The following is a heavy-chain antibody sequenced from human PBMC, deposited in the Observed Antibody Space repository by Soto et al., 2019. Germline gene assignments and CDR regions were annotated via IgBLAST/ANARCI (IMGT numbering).Heavy chain of an antibody. CDR3: ARGFRLGGSLSPYYYGMDV. D-gene: IGHD5-12*01. CDR2: IYYSGST. V-gene: IGHV4-59*01. J-gene: IGHJ6*02. CDR1: GGSISSYY. Sequence: QVQLQESGPGLVKPSETLSLTCTVSGGSISSYYWSWIRQPPGKGLEWLGYIYYSGSTNYNPSLKRRVTISVDTSKNQFSLKLSSVTAADTAVYYCARGFRLGGSLSPYYYGMDVWGQGTTVTVSS.